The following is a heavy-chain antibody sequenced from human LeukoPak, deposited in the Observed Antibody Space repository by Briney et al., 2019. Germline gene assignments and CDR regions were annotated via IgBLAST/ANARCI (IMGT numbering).Heavy chain of an antibody. J-gene: IGHJ6*02. Sequence: GRSLRLSCAASGFTFSTYGMHWVRQAPGKGLEWVAVISYDGRNQYYADSVKGRFTISRDNSENTLYLQMNSLITEDTAVYYCAKGSAYGDYYYYGMDVWGQGTTVTVSS. CDR2: ISYDGRNQ. V-gene: IGHV3-30*18. CDR1: GFTFSTYG. CDR3: AKGSAYGDYYYYGMDV. D-gene: IGHD4-17*01.